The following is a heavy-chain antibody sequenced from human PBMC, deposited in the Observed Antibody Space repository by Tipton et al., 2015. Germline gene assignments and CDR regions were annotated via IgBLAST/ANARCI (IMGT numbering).Heavy chain of an antibody. Sequence: TLSLTCSVSGASVSSGFYYWTWIRQPPGKGLEWIGYVFVPGSTNFNPSRRTRVTITVDTSKTQFSLKLTSVTAADTAVYYCARNSGWPENAFNIWGQGTMVTVSS. CDR1: GASVSSGFYY. CDR2: VFVPGST. CDR3: ARNSGWPENAFNI. V-gene: IGHV4-61*01. J-gene: IGHJ3*02. D-gene: IGHD6-19*01.